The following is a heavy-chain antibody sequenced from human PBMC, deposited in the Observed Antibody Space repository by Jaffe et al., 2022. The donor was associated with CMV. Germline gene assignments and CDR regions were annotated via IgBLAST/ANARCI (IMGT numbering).Heavy chain of an antibody. D-gene: IGHD6-13*01. Sequence: QVQLQESGPGLVKPSETLSLTCTVSGGSISSYYWSWIRQPPGKGLEWIGYIYYSGSTNYNPSLKSRVTISVDTSKNQFSLKLSSVTAADTAVYYCARREAAGDYYYYMDVWGKGTTVTVSS. CDR1: GGSISSYY. V-gene: IGHV4-59*08. CDR2: IYYSGST. CDR3: ARREAAGDYYYYMDV. J-gene: IGHJ6*03.